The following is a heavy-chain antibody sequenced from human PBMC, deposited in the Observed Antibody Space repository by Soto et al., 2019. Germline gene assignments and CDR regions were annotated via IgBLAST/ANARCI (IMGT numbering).Heavy chain of an antibody. J-gene: IGHJ4*02. CDR2: IIANGGT. D-gene: IGHD2-15*01. CDR3: AKDYTVAADPSSVIIFDY. CDR1: GFTFNHYA. Sequence: PEGSLRLSCAASGFTFNHYAMSWVRQAPGKGLEWVSIIIANGGTFYADSVKGRFTISRDNSKNTVYLQMSSLRVEDTAIYYCAKDYTVAADPSSVIIFDYWGQGALVTVSS. V-gene: IGHV3-23*01.